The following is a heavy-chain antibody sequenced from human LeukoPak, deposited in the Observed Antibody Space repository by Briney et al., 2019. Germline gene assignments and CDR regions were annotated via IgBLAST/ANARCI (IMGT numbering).Heavy chain of an antibody. V-gene: IGHV4-4*07. Sequence: SEPVSLTCTVSGGSISSFYWSWFRQPAGKGLEWIGRIYSSGSTNYNPSLESRVTMSVDTSTNQFSLKLSSVTAADTAVYYCARVLGGAASDYWGQGTLDRVSS. J-gene: IGHJ4*02. D-gene: IGHD2-15*01. CDR1: GGSISSFY. CDR3: ARVLGGAASDY. CDR2: IYSSGST.